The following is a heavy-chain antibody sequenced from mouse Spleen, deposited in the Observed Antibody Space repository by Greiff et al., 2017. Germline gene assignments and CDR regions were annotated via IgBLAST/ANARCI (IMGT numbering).Heavy chain of an antibody. J-gene: IGHJ3*01. CDR3: ARHYITTPAWFAY. CDR1: GFTFSSYA. D-gene: IGHD1-1*01. CDR2: ISSGGSYT. V-gene: IGHV5-9-3*01. Sequence: EVKLMESGGGLVKPGGSLKLSCAASGFTFSSYAMSWVRQTPEKRLEWVATISSGGSYTYYPDSVKGRFTISRDNAKNTLYLQMSSLRSEDTAMYYCARHYITTPAWFAYWGQGTLVTVSA.